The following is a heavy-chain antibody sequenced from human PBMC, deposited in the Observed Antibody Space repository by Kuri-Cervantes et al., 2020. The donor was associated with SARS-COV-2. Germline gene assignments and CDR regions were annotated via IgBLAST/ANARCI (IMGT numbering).Heavy chain of an antibody. J-gene: IGHJ3*02. CDR2: IYSGGSST. D-gene: IGHD1-26*01. CDR3: VREMKEGAVMGAFDI. V-gene: IGHV3-23*03. CDR1: GFTFSSYA. Sequence: GGSLRLSCAASGFTFSSYAMSWVRQAPGKGLEWVSVIYSGGSSTYYADSVKGRFTISRDNSKNTLYLQMNSLRAEDTAVYYCVREMKEGAVMGAFDIWGQGTMVTVSS.